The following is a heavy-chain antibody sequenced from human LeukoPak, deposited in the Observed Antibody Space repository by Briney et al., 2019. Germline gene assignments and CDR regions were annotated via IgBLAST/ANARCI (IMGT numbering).Heavy chain of an antibody. V-gene: IGHV1-69*05. CDR2: IIPLFGAS. D-gene: IGHD3-22*01. Sequence: SVKVSCKASGGSFRNSAISWIRQAPGQGLEWVGGIIPLFGASKYSQKFQGRVTISTDEATGTTYMELPSLTSDDTAVYYCAKPAYKPAYFDTVYYYDHRGQGTLVTVSS. CDR1: GGSFRNSA. J-gene: IGHJ5*02. CDR3: AKPAYKPAYFDTVYYYDH.